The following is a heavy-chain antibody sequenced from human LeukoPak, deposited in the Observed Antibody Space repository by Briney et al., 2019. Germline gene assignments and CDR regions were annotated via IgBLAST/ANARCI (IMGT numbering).Heavy chain of an antibody. CDR1: GGPLSTYT. D-gene: IGHD1-26*01. V-gene: IGHV4-59*01. J-gene: IGHJ4*02. CDR3: ARDTSVGSVMQY. Sequence: SETLSLTCSVSGGPLSTYTWSWVRQSPGKGLEWICYIYHGGTTNFSPSLKSRATISAHTARNQFSLRLRSVTAADTAIYYCARDTSVGSVMQYWGQGTLVSVCS. CDR2: IYHGGTT.